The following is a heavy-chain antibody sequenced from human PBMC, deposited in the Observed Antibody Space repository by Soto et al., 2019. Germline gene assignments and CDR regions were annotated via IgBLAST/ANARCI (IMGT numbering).Heavy chain of an antibody. CDR3: AIDVIHSSWRNNWFGP. J-gene: IGHJ5*02. CDR2: LSAYNGNT. D-gene: IGHD6-13*01. CDR1: GYTFTSYG. V-gene: IGHV1-18*01. Sequence: ASVKVSCNASGYTFTSYGISWVRQAPGQGLEWMGWLSAYNGNTNYAQKLQGRVTMTTDTSTSTVYMELRSLRSDDTAVYYCAIDVIHSSWRNNWFGPHGEGILVTVCS.